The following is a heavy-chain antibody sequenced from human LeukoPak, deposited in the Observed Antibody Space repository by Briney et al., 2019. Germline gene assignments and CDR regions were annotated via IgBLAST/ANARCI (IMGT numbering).Heavy chain of an antibody. D-gene: IGHD2-15*01. V-gene: IGHV3-15*01. CDR3: TTELGIVVAAAFDI. Sequence: PGGSLRLSCAASGFTFSNAWMSWVRQAPGKGLEWVGRIKSKTDGGTTDYAAPGKGRFTISRDDSKNTLYLQMNSLKTEDTAVYYCTTELGIVVAAAFDIWGQGTMVTVSS. CDR1: GFTFSNAW. J-gene: IGHJ3*02. CDR2: IKSKTDGGTT.